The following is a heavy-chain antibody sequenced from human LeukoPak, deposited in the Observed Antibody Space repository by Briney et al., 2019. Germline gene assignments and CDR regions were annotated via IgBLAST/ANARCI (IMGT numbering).Heavy chain of an antibody. CDR1: GGTFSSYA. Sequence: SVKVSCKASGGTFSSYAISWVRQAPGQGLEWMGGIIPILGTANYAQKFQGRVTITADESTSTAYMELSSLRSEDTAVYYCASLNYYDSSGYSRYYYYYYMDVWGKGTTVTVSS. V-gene: IGHV1-69*01. CDR2: IIPILGTA. D-gene: IGHD3-22*01. CDR3: ASLNYYDSSGYSRYYYYYYMDV. J-gene: IGHJ6*03.